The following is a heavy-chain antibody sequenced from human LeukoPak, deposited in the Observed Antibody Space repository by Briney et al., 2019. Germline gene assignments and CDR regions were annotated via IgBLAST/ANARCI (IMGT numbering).Heavy chain of an antibody. CDR1: GFTFSSYE. CDR3: VRWPSGSYPYYYYYGMDV. V-gene: IGHV3-48*03. J-gene: IGHJ6*04. D-gene: IGHD3-10*01. Sequence: PGGSLRLSCAASGFTFSSYEMNWVRQAPGKGLEWVSYITGSGDVTYYADSVKGRFSISRDNAKNSLYLQMNSLRAEDTAIYYCVRWPSGSYPYYYYYGMDVRGTGTTVTVSS. CDR2: ITGSGDVT.